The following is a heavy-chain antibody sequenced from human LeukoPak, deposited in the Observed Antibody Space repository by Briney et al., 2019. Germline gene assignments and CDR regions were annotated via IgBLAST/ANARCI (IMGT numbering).Heavy chain of an antibody. J-gene: IGHJ3*02. Sequence: PGGSLRLSCAASGFTFSNAWMSWVRQAPGKGLEWVGRIKSKTDGGTTDYAAPVKGRFTISRDDSKNTLYLQMNSLKTEDTAVYYCTTPLYMVGGAFDIWGQGTMVTVSS. CDR2: IKSKTDGGTT. CDR3: TTPLYMVGGAFDI. CDR1: GFTFSNAW. D-gene: IGHD2-2*02. V-gene: IGHV3-15*01.